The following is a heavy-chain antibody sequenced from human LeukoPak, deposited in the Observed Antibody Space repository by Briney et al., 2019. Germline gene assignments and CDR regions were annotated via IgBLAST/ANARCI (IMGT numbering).Heavy chain of an antibody. D-gene: IGHD3-16*01. Sequence: GGSLRLSYAASGFTFSSYWMNWDRQASGKGLEWVASINHNGNVNYYVDSVKGRFTISRDNAKNSLYLQMSNLRAEDTAVYFCARGGGLDVWGQGATVTVSS. J-gene: IGHJ6*02. CDR3: ARGGGLDV. CDR1: GFTFSSYW. CDR2: INHNGNVN. V-gene: IGHV3-7*03.